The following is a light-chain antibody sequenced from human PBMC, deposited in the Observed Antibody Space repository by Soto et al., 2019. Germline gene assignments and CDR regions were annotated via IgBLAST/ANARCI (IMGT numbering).Light chain of an antibody. CDR3: AAWDNSLSGWV. V-gene: IGLV1-44*01. Sequence: QSVLTQPPSASGTPGRRVTISCSGSSSNIGSTSVYWYQQLPGTAPKLLIYSNNRRPSGVPDRLSGSKSGTSASLAISGLQSEDEADYYCAAWDNSLSGWVFGGGTQLTVL. CDR2: SNN. J-gene: IGLJ3*02. CDR1: SSNIGSTS.